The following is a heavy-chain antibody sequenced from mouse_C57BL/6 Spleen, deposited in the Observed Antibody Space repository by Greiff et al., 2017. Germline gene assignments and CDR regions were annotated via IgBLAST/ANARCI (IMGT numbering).Heavy chain of an antibody. CDR3: TRGTIYYYGSSSWYFDV. D-gene: IGHD1-1*01. J-gene: IGHJ1*03. Sequence: EVNLVESGEGLVKPGGSLKLSCAASGFTFSSYAMSWVRQTPEKRLEWVAYISSGGDYIYYADTVKGRFTISRDNARNTLYLQMSSLKSEDTAMYYCTRGTIYYYGSSSWYFDVWGTGTTVTVSS. CDR2: ISSGGDYI. V-gene: IGHV5-9-1*02. CDR1: GFTFSSYA.